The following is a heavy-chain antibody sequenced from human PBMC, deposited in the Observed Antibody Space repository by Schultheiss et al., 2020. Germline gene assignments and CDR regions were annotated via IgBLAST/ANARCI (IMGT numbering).Heavy chain of an antibody. CDR1: GFTFSSYA. CDR3: ARDLGPGLLWFGELRYFFDY. V-gene: IGHV3-23*01. J-gene: IGHJ4*02. D-gene: IGHD3-10*01. CDR2: ISGRGSST. Sequence: GGSLRLSCAASGFTFSSYAMSWVRQAPGKGLEWVSAISGRGSSTYYAESVKGRFTISRDNSKNTLHLEMNSLRADDTALYYCARDLGPGLLWFGELRYFFDYWGQGTLVTVSS.